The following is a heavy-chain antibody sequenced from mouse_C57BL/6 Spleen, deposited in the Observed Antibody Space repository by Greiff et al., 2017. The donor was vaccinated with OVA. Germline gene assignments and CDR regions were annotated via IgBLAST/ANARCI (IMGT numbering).Heavy chain of an antibody. Sequence: EVKLMESGGGLVKPGGSLKLSCAASGFTFSSYAMSWVRQTPEKRLEWVATISDGGSYTYYPDNVKGRFTISRDNAKNNLYLQMSHLKSEDTAMYYCARDHGTGAMDYWGQGTSVTVSS. CDR2: ISDGGSYT. CDR3: ARDHGTGAMDY. J-gene: IGHJ4*01. CDR1: GFTFSSYA. D-gene: IGHD4-1*01. V-gene: IGHV5-4*01.